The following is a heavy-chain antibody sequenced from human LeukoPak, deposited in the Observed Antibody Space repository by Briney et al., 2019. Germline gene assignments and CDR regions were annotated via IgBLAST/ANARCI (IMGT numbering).Heavy chain of an antibody. D-gene: IGHD6-19*01. CDR2: ISYDGSNK. Sequence: PGGSLRLSCAASGFTFSNYAMHWVRQAPDKGLEWVAVISYDGSNKYYSDSVKGRFTIPRDNSKNTLYLQMNSLRAEDTAVYYCAKRITVVARDAFDIWGQGTMVTVSS. V-gene: IGHV3-30-3*02. CDR3: AKRITVVARDAFDI. CDR1: GFTFSNYA. J-gene: IGHJ3*02.